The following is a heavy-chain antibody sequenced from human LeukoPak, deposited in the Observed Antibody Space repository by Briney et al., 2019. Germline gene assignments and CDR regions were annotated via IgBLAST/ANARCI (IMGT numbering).Heavy chain of an antibody. CDR1: GFTFSSYA. CDR3: AKELQQLVNGFDY. V-gene: IGHV3-23*01. D-gene: IGHD6-6*01. J-gene: IGHJ4*02. Sequence: GGSLRLSCAASGFTFSSYAMSWVRQAPGKGLEWVSAITGSGGSTYYADSVKGRFTISRGNSKNTLYLQTNSLRAEDTAVYYCAKELQQLVNGFDYWGQGTLVTVSS. CDR2: ITGSGGST.